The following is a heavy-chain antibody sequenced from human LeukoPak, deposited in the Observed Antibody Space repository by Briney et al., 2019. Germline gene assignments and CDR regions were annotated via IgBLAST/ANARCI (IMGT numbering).Heavy chain of an antibody. Sequence: GGSLRLSCAASGFTFSNYAMTWVRQAPGKGLEWVAAISAGGGNTYYADSVKGRFTISRDNSKNTLYLQMNSLRAEDTAVYYCAIGRGYYYDSSGSFDYWGQGTLVTVSS. CDR2: ISAGGGNT. V-gene: IGHV3-23*01. CDR1: GFTFSNYA. CDR3: AIGRGYYYDSSGSFDY. J-gene: IGHJ4*02. D-gene: IGHD3-22*01.